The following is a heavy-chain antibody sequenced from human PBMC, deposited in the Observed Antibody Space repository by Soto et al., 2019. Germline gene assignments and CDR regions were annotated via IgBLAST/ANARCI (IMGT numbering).Heavy chain of an antibody. Sequence: PVGSLRLPCAASGFTFSSYAMSWVRQAPGKGLEWVSAISGSGGSTYYADSVKGRFTISRDNSKNTLYLQMNSLRAEDTAVYYCAKVVSSRIFGVVIDYYYGMDVWGQGTTVTVSS. CDR1: GFTFSSYA. V-gene: IGHV3-23*01. J-gene: IGHJ6*02. D-gene: IGHD3-3*01. CDR3: AKVVSSRIFGVVIDYYYGMDV. CDR2: ISGSGGST.